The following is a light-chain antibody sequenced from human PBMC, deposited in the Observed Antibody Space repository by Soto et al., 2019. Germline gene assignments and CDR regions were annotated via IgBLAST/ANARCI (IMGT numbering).Light chain of an antibody. CDR2: DAS. J-gene: IGKJ1*01. Sequence: EIVLTQSPATLSLSPGERATLFCRASQSVSSYFAWYQQKPGQAPNLLIYDASNRATGIPARFSGSGSGTDFTLTISSLEPEDFAVYYCQQYNNWPRTFGQGTKVDIK. CDR1: QSVSSY. V-gene: IGKV3-11*01. CDR3: QQYNNWPRT.